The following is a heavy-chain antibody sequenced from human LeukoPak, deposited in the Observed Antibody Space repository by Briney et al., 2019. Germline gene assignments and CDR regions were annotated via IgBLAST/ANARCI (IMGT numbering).Heavy chain of an antibody. V-gene: IGHV4-4*07. CDR1: SVSISSYY. D-gene: IGHD2-15*01. CDR3: ARQVGCSGGSCQLHYYYYMDV. CDR2: IYTSGST. J-gene: IGHJ6*03. Sequence: SETLSLTCTVSSVSISSYYWSWIRQPAGKGLEWIGRIYTSGSTNYNPSLKSRVTISVDTSKNQFSLKLSSVTAADTAVYYCARQVGCSGGSCQLHYYYYMDVWGKGTTVTVSS.